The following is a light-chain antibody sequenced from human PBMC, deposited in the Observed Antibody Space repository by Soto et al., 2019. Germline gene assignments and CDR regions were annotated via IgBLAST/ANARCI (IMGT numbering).Light chain of an antibody. Sequence: QMTQPPSTLSATGQEKIIITCRASRDVGSDVSWYQQKPGQAPKLLIYAASNLYTGVPSRFSGSRSGTECTLTISSLQPEDVASYYCLQDYGDSWTFGQGTKVDIK. CDR2: AAS. V-gene: IGKV1-6*01. CDR3: LQDYGDSWT. J-gene: IGKJ1*01. CDR1: RDVGSD.